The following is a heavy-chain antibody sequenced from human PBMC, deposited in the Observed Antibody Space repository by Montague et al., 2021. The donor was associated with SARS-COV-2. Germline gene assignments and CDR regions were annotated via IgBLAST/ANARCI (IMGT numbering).Heavy chain of an antibody. CDR3: ARGAGYSSIRNLAFEI. J-gene: IGHJ3*02. D-gene: IGHD6-13*01. CDR1: SGSISSYY. V-gene: IGHV4-59*01. CDR2: VYYSGST. Sequence: SETLSLTCTVSSGSISSYYWSWIRQPPGKGLEWIGYVYYSGSTNYNPSLKSRVTISVDTSKNQFSLELSSVTAADTAVYYCARGAGYSSIRNLAFEIWGQGTMVTVSS.